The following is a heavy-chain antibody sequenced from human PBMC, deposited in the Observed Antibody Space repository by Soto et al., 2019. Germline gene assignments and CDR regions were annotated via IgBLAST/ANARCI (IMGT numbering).Heavy chain of an antibody. J-gene: IGHJ6*02. Sequence: GSLRLSCAASGFTVSSNYMSWVRQAPGKGLEWVSVIYSGGSTYYADSVKGRFTISRDNSKNTLYLQMNSLRAEDTAVYYCARDPQLFGSSAGKWDYYGMDVWGQGTTVTVSS. V-gene: IGHV3-53*01. D-gene: IGHD6-6*01. CDR1: GFTVSSNY. CDR2: IYSGGST. CDR3: ARDPQLFGSSAGKWDYYGMDV.